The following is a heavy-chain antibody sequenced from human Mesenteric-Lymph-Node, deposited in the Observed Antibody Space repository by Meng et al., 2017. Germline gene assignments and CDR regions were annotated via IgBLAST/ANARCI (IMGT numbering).Heavy chain of an antibody. CDR2: IYHSGST. V-gene: IGHV4-4*02. CDR3: ATTGYDFWSGYSGGGWFDP. D-gene: IGHD3-3*01. CDR1: GGSISSSNW. Sequence: QVQLQESGPGLVKPSVTLSLTCAVSGGSISSSNWWSWVRQPPGKGLEWIGEIYHSGSTTYNPSLKSRVTISVDKSKNQFSLKLSSVTAADTAVYYCATTGYDFWSGYSGGGWFDPWGQGTLVTVSS. J-gene: IGHJ5*02.